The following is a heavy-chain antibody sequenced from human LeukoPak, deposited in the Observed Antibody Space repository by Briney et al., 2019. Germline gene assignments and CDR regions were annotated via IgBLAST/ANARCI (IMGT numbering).Heavy chain of an antibody. V-gene: IGHV4-59*08. D-gene: IGHD2-8*01. CDR3: ARHASMQHDAFDI. CDR2: IYYSGST. J-gene: IGHJ3*02. Sequence: SETLSLTCTVSGGSISSYYWSWIRQPPGKGLEWIGYIYYSGSTNYNPSLKSRVTISVDTSKNQFSLKLSSVTAADTAVYYCARHASMQHDAFDIWGQGTMVTVSS. CDR1: GGSISSYY.